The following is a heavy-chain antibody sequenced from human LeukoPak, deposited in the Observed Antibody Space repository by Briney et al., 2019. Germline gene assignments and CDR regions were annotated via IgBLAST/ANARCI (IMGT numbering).Heavy chain of an antibody. D-gene: IGHD6-19*01. CDR3: AKDRSGWLQNDAFDI. V-gene: IGHV1-2*02. CDR1: GYTFTGYF. Sequence: ASVKVSCKASGYTFTGYFMHWVRQAPGQGLEWMGWINPNSGGTNYAQKFQGRVTMTRDTSISTAYMELSRLRSDDTAVYCCAKDRSGWLQNDAFDIWGQGTMVTVSS. CDR2: INPNSGGT. J-gene: IGHJ3*02.